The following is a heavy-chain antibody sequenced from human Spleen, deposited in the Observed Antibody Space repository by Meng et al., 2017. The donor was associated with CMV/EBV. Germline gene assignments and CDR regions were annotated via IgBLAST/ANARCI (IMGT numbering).Heavy chain of an antibody. CDR3: AKSLRYDYWSGPSDAFDI. D-gene: IGHD3/OR15-3a*01. J-gene: IGHJ3*02. CDR1: GFIFRSFA. Sequence: GGSLRLSCAASGFIFRSFAMSWVRQAPGKGLEWVSAIKGNGGSTYYADSVKGRFTISRVNSQNSMYLQMDTLRVEDTAMYYCAKSLRYDYWSGPSDAFDIWGHGTMVTVSS. V-gene: IGHV3-23*01. CDR2: IKGNGGST.